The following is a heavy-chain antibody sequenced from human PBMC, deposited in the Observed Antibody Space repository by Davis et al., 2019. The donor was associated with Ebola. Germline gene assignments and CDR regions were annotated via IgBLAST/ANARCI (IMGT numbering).Heavy chain of an antibody. CDR2: INPSGGST. J-gene: IGHJ5*02. V-gene: IGHV1-46*01. CDR3: ARDISYCSGGSCYSSYWFDP. D-gene: IGHD2-15*01. CDR1: GYTFTSYY. Sequence: ASVKVSCKASGYTFTSYYMHWVRQAPGQGLEWMGIINPSGGSTSYAQKFQGRVTMTRDTSTSTVYMELSSLRSEDTAVYYCARDISYCSGGSCYSSYWFDPWGQGTLVTVSS.